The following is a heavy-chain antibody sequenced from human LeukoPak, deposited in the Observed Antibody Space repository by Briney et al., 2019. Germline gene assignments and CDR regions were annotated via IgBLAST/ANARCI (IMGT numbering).Heavy chain of an antibody. D-gene: IGHD3-3*01. CDR1: GYSFTNFG. J-gene: IGHJ4*02. CDR3: ARVVVAVFGVMVHSNYSDS. CDR2: ITGDSETT. V-gene: IGHV1-18*01. Sequence: AVTVSCKNCGYSFTNFGITWVRQAPGKGREWMGWITGDSETTEYAQRFQGRISMTADTFTSTAYMELGSLTSDDTAVYYCARVVVAVFGVMVHSNYSDSWGQGTLITVSS.